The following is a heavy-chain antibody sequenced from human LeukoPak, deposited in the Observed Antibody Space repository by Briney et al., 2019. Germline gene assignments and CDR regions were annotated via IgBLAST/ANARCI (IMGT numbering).Heavy chain of an antibody. D-gene: IGHD3-16*01. CDR3: ARDLGGSTAPRYYFDY. V-gene: IGHV1-2*02. CDR1: GYTFTGYY. J-gene: IGHJ4*02. Sequence: ASVKVSCKASGYTFTGYYMHRVRQAPGQGLEWMGWINPNSGGTNYAQKFQGRVTMTRDTSISTAYMELSRLRSDDTAVYYCARDLGGSTAPRYYFDYWGQGTLVTVSS. CDR2: INPNSGGT.